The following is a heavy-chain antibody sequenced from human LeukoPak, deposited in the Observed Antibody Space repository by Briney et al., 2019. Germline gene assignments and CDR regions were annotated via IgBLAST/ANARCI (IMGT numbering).Heavy chain of an antibody. CDR1: GYTFTGYY. D-gene: IGHD4-23*01. J-gene: IGHJ4*02. CDR2: INPNSGGT. Sequence: ASVKVSCKASGYTFTGYYMHWVRQAPGQGLEWVGWINPNSGGTNYAQKIQGRVTMTRDQSISTAYMEVSRLRSDDTAVYYCARADYGGNSELDYWGQGTLVTVFS. V-gene: IGHV1-2*02. CDR3: ARADYGGNSELDY.